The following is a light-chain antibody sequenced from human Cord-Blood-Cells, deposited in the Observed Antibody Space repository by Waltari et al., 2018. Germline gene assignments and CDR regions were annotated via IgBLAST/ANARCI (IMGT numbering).Light chain of an antibody. V-gene: IGKV2-28*01. Sequence: DIVMPQSPLSLSVTPGEPASLSCRSSQSLLHSNGYNYLDWYLQKPGQSPQLLIYLGSNRASGVPDRFSGSGSGTDFTLKISRVEAEDVGVYYCMQALQTPFTFGPGTKVDIK. CDR3: MQALQTPFT. J-gene: IGKJ3*01. CDR2: LGS. CDR1: QSLLHSNGYNY.